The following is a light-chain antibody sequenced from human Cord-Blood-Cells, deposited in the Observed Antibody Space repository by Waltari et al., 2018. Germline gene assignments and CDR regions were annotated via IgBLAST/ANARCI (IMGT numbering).Light chain of an antibody. CDR2: EVS. CDR1: SSDVGGYNY. V-gene: IGLV2-14*01. CDR3: SSYTSSSTPYV. Sequence: QSALTQPASVSGSPGQSIPISCTGTSSDVGGYNYVFWYQQHTGKAPKLMIYEVSNRPSWCSNRFSVSHSGNRASLTISGLLAEDEADYYCSSYTSSSTPYVFGTGTNVTVL. J-gene: IGLJ1*01.